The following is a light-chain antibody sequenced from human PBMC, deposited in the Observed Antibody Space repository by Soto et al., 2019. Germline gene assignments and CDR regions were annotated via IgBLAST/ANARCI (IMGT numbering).Light chain of an antibody. CDR2: TND. CDR1: ISNIGGNT. V-gene: IGLV1-44*01. J-gene: IGLJ1*01. CDR3: AEWDDSLKGHV. Sequence: QSVLTQPPSASGTPGQRFTISFSVSISNIGGNTVHCYHQLPGTAPKVLIYTNDKRPSGFPYRSSVSKSGTSASLAISGLQSEDEAYDYCAEWDDSLKGHVFGTGTKVTV.